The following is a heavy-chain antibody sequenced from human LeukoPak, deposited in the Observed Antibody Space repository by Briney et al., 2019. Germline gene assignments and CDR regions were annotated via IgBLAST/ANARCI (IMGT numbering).Heavy chain of an antibody. CDR1: GNSINSSTSY. CDR3: ARVFRFSYFDY. CDR2: IFYSGSI. Sequence: SETLSLTCSVSGNSINSSTSYWGWVRQPPGKGLEWIGTIFYSGSIYNNPSLKSRVTMSLDTSKNQFSLRLRSVTAADTAFCYCARVFRFSYFDYWGQGALITVS. D-gene: IGHD3-3*01. J-gene: IGHJ4*02. V-gene: IGHV4-39*07.